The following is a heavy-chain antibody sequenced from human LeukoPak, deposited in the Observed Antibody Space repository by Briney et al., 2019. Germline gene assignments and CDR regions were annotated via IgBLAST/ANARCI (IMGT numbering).Heavy chain of an antibody. CDR1: GFTFSDYY. D-gene: IGHD3-10*02. J-gene: IGHJ6*03. Sequence: GGSLRLSCAASGFTFSDYYMSWIRQAPGKGLQWVSYISSSGHIIYYADSVKGRFTISRDNAKNSLYLQMNSLRAEDTAVYYCAELGITMIGGVWGKGTTVTISS. CDR2: ISSSGHII. CDR3: AELGITMIGGV. V-gene: IGHV3-11*04.